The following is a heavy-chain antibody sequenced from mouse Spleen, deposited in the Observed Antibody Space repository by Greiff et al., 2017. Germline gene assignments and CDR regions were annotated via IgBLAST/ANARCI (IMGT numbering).Heavy chain of an antibody. Sequence: VQLQQSGPELVKPGASVRISCKASGYTFTSYYIHWVKQRPGQGLEWIGWIYPGNVNTKYNEKFKGKATLTADKSSSTAYMQLSSLTSEDSAVYFCARSGTDYFDYGGQGTTLTVSS. J-gene: IGHJ2*01. CDR3: ARSGTDYFDY. V-gene: IGHV1S56*01. D-gene: IGHD3-3*01. CDR2: IYPGNVNT. CDR1: GYTFTSYY.